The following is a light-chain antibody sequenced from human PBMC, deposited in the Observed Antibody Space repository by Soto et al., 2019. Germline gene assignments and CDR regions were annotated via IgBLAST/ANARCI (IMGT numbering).Light chain of an antibody. CDR2: ATS. CDR1: QSISSY. J-gene: IGKJ1*01. V-gene: IGKV1-39*01. Sequence: DIQMTQSPSSLSASVGDRVTITCRASQSISSYLNWFQQKPGKAPNLLIYATSSLQSGVPSRFSGTGSGTDFTLTISSLQPGDFATYYCQHYNTYPWTFGQGTKADI. CDR3: QHYNTYPWT.